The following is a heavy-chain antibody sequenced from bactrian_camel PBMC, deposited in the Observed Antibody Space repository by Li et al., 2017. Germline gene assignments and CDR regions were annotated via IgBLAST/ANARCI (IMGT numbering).Heavy chain of an antibody. CDR1: GFTFSSYW. V-gene: IGHV3S1*01. D-gene: IGHD3*01. J-gene: IGHJ4*01. Sequence: HVQLVESGGGLVQPGGSLRLSCAASGFTFSSYWMYWVRQGPGKGLEWVSTINAGGGSTYYADSVEGRFTVSRDNAKNTVYLEAINLRTEDMAMYYCAKDSAHLLLGNFYGEGYDYWGQGTQVTVS. CDR2: INAGGGST. CDR3: AKDSAHLLLGNFYGEGYDY.